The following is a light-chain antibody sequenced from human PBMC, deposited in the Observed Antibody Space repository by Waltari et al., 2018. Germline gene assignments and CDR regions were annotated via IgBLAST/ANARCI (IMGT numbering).Light chain of an antibody. CDR1: QSVSSSY. CDR3: QQYGSSPWT. V-gene: IGKV3-20*01. CDR2: VAS. J-gene: IGKJ1*01. Sequence: EIVLTQSPGTLSLSPGERATLSCSASQSVSSSYLAWYQQKPVQAPRLLIYVASSRATGIPDRFSVSGSGTDFTLTISRLEPEDFAVYYCQQYGSSPWTFGQGTKVEIK.